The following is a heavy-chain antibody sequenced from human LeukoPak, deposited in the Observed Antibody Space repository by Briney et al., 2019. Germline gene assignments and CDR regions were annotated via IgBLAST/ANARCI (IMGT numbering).Heavy chain of an antibody. CDR1: GYTFTSYD. CDR2: MNPNSGNT. J-gene: IGHJ3*02. CDR3: ARYCSSTSCYRDAFDI. Sequence: ASVKVSCTASGYTFTSYDINWVRQAAGQGLEWMGWMNPNSGNTGYAQKFQGRVTITRNTSISTAYMELSSLRSEDTAVYYCARYCSSTSCYRDAFDIWGQGTMVT. V-gene: IGHV1-8*03. D-gene: IGHD2-2*01.